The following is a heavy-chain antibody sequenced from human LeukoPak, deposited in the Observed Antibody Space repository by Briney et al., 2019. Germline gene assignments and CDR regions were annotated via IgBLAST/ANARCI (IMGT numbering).Heavy chain of an antibody. Sequence: GESLKISCKGSGYSFTSYWIGWVRQMPGKGLEWMEIIYPGDSDTRYSPSFQGQVTISVDKSITTAYLQWSSLKGSDTAMYYCTRRNDWYFDLWGRGTLVTVSS. CDR2: IYPGDSDT. CDR1: GYSFTSYW. J-gene: IGHJ2*01. CDR3: TRRNDWYFDL. V-gene: IGHV5-51*01.